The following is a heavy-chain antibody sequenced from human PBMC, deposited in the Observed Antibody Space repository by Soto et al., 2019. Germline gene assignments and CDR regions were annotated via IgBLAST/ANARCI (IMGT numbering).Heavy chain of an antibody. V-gene: IGHV4-39*01. CDR1: GGSISSSSYY. J-gene: IGHJ5*02. CDR2: IYYSGNT. Sequence: SETLSLTCTVSGGSISSSSYYWGWIRQSPGKGLEWIGSIYYSGNTYYKPSLKSRVTISVDTSKNQFSLKLSSVTAADTAVYYCARQRGVERREHWVDPWGQGTRVTVS. D-gene: IGHD1-1*01. CDR3: ARQRGVERREHWVDP.